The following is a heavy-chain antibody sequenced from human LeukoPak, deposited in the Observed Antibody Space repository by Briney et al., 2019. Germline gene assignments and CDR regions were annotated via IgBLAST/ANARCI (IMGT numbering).Heavy chain of an antibody. CDR1: GYTFTRYY. CDR3: ARGREYQLLFHWFDP. J-gene: IGHJ5*02. D-gene: IGHD2-2*01. Sequence: ASVKVSCKASGYTFTRYYMHWVRQAPGQGLEWIGWINPNSGGTNYAQKFQGRVTMTRDTSISTAYTELSRLRSDDTDVYYCARGREYQLLFHWFDPWGQGTLVTVSS. CDR2: INPNSGGT. V-gene: IGHV1-2*02.